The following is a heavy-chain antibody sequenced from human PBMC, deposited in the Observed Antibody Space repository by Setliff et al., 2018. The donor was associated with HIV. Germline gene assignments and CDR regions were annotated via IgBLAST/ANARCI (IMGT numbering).Heavy chain of an antibody. D-gene: IGHD3-22*01. CDR2: IFYSGST. CDR3: ARDSSRGNYYDSSGYYSMAFDI. CDR1: GVSINRTDHY. J-gene: IGHJ3*02. Sequence: SETLSLTCSVSGVSINRTDHYWGWIRQHPGKGLEWIGNIFYSGSTYYNPSLKSRVTILVDASKNQFSLRVNSVTAADTAVYYCARDSSRGNYYDSSGYYSMAFDIWGQGTMVTVSS. V-gene: IGHV4-31*03.